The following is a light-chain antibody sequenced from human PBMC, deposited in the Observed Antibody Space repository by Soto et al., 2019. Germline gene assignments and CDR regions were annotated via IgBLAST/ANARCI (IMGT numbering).Light chain of an antibody. CDR3: QQYFSYPLT. CDR2: WAS. V-gene: IGKV4-1*01. Sequence: ILMTQSPDSVAVSLGERSTISCKSSQTVSYTSINKTYLAWYQQRPGQPPKLLIYWASIRGSGVPDRLSGSGFGTDFTLTISSLQTEDVAVYYCQQYFSYPLTFGGGTKVDIK. J-gene: IGKJ4*01. CDR1: QTVSYTSINKTY.